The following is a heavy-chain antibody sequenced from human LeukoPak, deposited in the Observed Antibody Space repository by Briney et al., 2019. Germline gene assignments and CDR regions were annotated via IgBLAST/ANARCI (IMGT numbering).Heavy chain of an antibody. CDR3: AGRPNGSFDY. V-gene: IGHV4-39*01. Sequence: SETLSLTCTVSGGSISSGSYYWGWIRQPPGKGLEWIGSIYYSGSTYYNPSLKSRVSISIDTSKNQFSLDLRSVTAADTAVYYCAGRPNGSFDYWGQGTLVTVSS. CDR2: IYYSGST. D-gene: IGHD2-15*01. J-gene: IGHJ4*02. CDR1: GGSISSGSYY.